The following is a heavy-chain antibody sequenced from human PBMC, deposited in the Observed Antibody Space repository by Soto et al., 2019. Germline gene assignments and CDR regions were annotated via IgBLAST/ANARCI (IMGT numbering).Heavy chain of an antibody. J-gene: IGHJ4*02. CDR3: ARGGHVAVLTAALDY. V-gene: IGHV1-46*02. Sequence: QVQLMQSGAEVKKPGASVKVSCKASGDTFNDYYIHWVRQAPGQGLEWMGTVNPSGGHTTYSQHFLGRLTMTRDTSTSTLHMELTSLTSEDTAVYHCARGGHVAVLTAALDYWGQGTLVTVSS. D-gene: IGHD2-21*02. CDR2: VNPSGGHT. CDR1: GDTFNDYY.